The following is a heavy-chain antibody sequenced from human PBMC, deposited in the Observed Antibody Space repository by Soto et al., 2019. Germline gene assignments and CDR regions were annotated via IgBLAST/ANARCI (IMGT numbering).Heavy chain of an antibody. J-gene: IGHJ6*02. D-gene: IGHD1-1*01. CDR2: IDPSDSYT. V-gene: IGHV5-10-1*01. Sequence: PGEPLRNSCRGSWYSFTSYWISWVRQMPGKGLEWMGRIDPSDSYTNYSPSFQGHVTISADKSISTAYLQWSSLKASDTAMYYCARLLQQSYYYYGMDVWGQGTTVTVSS. CDR3: ARLLQQSYYYYGMDV. CDR1: WYSFTSYW.